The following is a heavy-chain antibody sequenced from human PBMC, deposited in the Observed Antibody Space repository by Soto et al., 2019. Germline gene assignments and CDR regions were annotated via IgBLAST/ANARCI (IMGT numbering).Heavy chain of an antibody. D-gene: IGHD2-15*01. J-gene: IGHJ6*02. Sequence: GASVKVSCKASGYTFTSYDINWVRQATGQGLEWMGWMNPNSGNTGYAQKFQGRVTMTRNTSISTAYMELSSLRSEDTAVYYCAREGVVVVAAIQMGMDVWGHGTTVTVSS. V-gene: IGHV1-8*01. CDR3: AREGVVVVAAIQMGMDV. CDR1: GYTFTSYD. CDR2: MNPNSGNT.